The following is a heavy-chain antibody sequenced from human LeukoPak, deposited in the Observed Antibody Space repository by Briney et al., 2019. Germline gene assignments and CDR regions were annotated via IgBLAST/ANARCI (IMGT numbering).Heavy chain of an antibody. V-gene: IGHV3-23*01. CDR3: AKDPYTISAPPFDY. CDR1: GSTFDSHA. D-gene: IGHD3-3*01. CDR2: ISDSGETT. J-gene: IGHJ4*02. Sequence: GGSLRLSCTASGSTFDSHATTWVRQVPGKGLEWVSSISDSGETTHYSDSVKGRFTISRDNSKSTLYLQMNSLTAEDSAVYYCAKDPYTISAPPFDYWGQGTLVTVSS.